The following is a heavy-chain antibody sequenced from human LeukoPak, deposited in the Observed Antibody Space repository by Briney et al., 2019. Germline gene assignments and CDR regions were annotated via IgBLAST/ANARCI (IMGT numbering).Heavy chain of an antibody. CDR3: ARDADLSSGWFFDY. CDR2: ISSSGSTI. D-gene: IGHD6-19*01. J-gene: IGHJ4*02. Sequence: GGSLRLSCAASGFTFSDYYMSWIRQAPGKGLEWVSYISSSGSTIYYADSVKGRFTISRDNTKNSLYLQMNSLRAEDTAVYYCARDADLSSGWFFDYWGQGTLVTVSS. CDR1: GFTFSDYY. V-gene: IGHV3-11*01.